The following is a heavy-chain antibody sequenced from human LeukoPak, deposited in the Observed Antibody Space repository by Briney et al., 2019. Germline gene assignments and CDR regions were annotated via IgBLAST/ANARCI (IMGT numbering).Heavy chain of an antibody. CDR2: INPNSGGT. Sequence: ASVKVSCKASGYTFTGYYMHWARQAPGQGLEWMGWINPNSGGTNYAQKFQGRVTMTRDTSISTAYMELSRLRSDDTAVYYCALSSDYSNSFDYWGQGTLVTVSS. CDR3: ALSSDYSNSFDY. D-gene: IGHD4-11*01. V-gene: IGHV1-2*02. J-gene: IGHJ4*02. CDR1: GYTFTGYY.